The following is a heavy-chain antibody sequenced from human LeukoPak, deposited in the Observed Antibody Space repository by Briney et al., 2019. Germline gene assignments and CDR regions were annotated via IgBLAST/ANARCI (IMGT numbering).Heavy chain of an antibody. D-gene: IGHD2-21*01. J-gene: IGHJ4*02. CDR2: ISRDGATT. CDR3: AKATGPNSFRYIDS. CDR1: GFTFTSYA. Sequence: PGGSLRLSCGASGFTFTSYAMNWVRQAPGKGLEWVSAISRDGATTYYTDSVKDRFTISRDNSKNTLYLQMNSLRAEDTAVYYCAKATGPNSFRYIDSWGQGTLVTVSS. V-gene: IGHV3-23*01.